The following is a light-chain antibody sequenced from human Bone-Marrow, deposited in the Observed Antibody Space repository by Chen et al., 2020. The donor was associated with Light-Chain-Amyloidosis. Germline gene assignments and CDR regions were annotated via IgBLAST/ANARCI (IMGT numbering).Light chain of an antibody. CDR2: AVS. J-gene: IGLJ1*01. Sequence: QSALTQPASVSGSPGQSITIPCTGTSRDVGTYNYVSWFQQHPGKAPKVMIYAVSNRPSGVSNRFSGSKSGNTASLTISGLQAEDEADYYCSSFTSSSSYVFGPGTKVTVL. V-gene: IGLV2-14*01. CDR1: SRDVGTYNY. CDR3: SSFTSSSSYV.